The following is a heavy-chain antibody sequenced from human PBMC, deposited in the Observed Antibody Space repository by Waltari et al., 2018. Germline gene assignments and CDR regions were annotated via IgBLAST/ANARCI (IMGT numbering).Heavy chain of an antibody. Sequence: EVQLVESGGGLVKPGGSLRLSCAASGFTFSSYSMNWVRQAPGKGLEWVSSISSSSSYIYYADSVKGRFTISRDNAKNSLYLQMNSLRAEDTAVYYCARGEGTTVTVGNFQHWGQGTLVTVSS. CDR3: ARGEGTTVTVGNFQH. J-gene: IGHJ1*01. CDR1: GFTFSSYS. V-gene: IGHV3-21*01. CDR2: ISSSSSYI. D-gene: IGHD4-17*01.